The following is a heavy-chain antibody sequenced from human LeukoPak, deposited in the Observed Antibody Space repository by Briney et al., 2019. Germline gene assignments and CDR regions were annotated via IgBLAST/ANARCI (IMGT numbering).Heavy chain of an antibody. J-gene: IGHJ3*02. V-gene: IGHV3-49*03. CDR1: GFTFGDYA. CDR2: IRSKAYGGTT. CDR3: TRLGYCSSTSCQGNDAFDI. D-gene: IGHD2-2*01. Sequence: GGSLRLSCTASGFTFGDYAMSWFRQAPGKGLEWVGFIRSKAYGGTTEYAASVKGRFTISRDDSKSIAYLQMNSLKTEDTAVYYCTRLGYCSSTSCQGNDAFDIWGQGTMVTLSS.